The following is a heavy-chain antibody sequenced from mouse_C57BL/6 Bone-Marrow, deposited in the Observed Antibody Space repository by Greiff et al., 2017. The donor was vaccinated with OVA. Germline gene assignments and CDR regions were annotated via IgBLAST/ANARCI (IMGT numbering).Heavy chain of an antibody. CDR1: GFTFSSYA. V-gene: IGHV5-4*01. CDR3: ARDRSYYYGSSYFAY. CDR2: ISDGGSYT. Sequence: EVKLVESGGGLVKPGGSLKLSCAASGFTFSSYAMSWVRQTPEKRLEWVATISDGGSYTYYPDNVKGRFTISRDNAKNNLYLQMSHLKSEDTAMYYCARDRSYYYGSSYFAYWGQGTLVTVSA. J-gene: IGHJ3*01. D-gene: IGHD1-1*01.